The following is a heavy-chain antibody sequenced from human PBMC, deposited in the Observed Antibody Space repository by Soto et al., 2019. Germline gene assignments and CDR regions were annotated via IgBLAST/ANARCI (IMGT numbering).Heavy chain of an antibody. Sequence: LRLSCAASGFTFSSYWMHWVRQAPGKELVWVSRINSDVSITSYADSVKGRFTISRDNAKNTLFLQMNILRAEDTAIYYCAKKVKSGSGSQYFDYWGQGTLVTVS. CDR2: INSDVSIT. D-gene: IGHD3-10*01. J-gene: IGHJ4*02. V-gene: IGHV3-74*01. CDR1: GFTFSSYW. CDR3: AKKVKSGSGSQYFDY.